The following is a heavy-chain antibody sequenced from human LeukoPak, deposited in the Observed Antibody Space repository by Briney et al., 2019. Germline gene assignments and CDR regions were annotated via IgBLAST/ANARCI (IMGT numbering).Heavy chain of an antibody. J-gene: IGHJ4*02. CDR1: GFNFSDSR. V-gene: IGHV3-7*04. Sequence: GSLRLSCATSGFNFSDSRMTWVCQAPGKGLQWVANINQDGTEKHFLDSIEGRFTISRDNRKKSLYLQMNSLRPQDTAVYFCVRGDWYFESWGQGTLVTVSS. CDR3: VRGDWYFES. D-gene: IGHD2-21*01. CDR2: INQDGTEK.